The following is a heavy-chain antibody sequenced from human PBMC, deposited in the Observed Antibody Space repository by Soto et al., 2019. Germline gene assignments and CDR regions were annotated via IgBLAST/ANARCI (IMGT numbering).Heavy chain of an antibody. Sequence: GSLRLACDASGXTVSRVSMNWVRQVPGKGLEWVASIISGSSDTWYADSVKGLFIISRDNAKNSLFLKMNTLRPEDTAMYYCARVDYWGPGTQVTVSS. CDR1: GXTVSRVS. J-gene: IGHJ4*02. CDR3: ARVDY. V-gene: IGHV3-21*01. CDR2: IISGSSDT.